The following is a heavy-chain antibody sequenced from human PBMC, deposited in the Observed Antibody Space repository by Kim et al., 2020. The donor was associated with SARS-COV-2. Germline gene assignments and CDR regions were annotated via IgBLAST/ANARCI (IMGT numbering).Heavy chain of an antibody. CDR3: SREASYKCDV. Sequence: GGSLRLSCAASGFIFSDYYMSWFRQAPGKGLEWVSQINFRGGANYADSVEGRFIISRDNAKNSLYLEMNNLRAEDTAIYYCSREASYKCDVWGPGTTAT. V-gene: IGHV3-11*05. D-gene: IGHD3-10*01. CDR1: GFIFSDYY. CDR2: INFRGGA. J-gene: IGHJ6*02.